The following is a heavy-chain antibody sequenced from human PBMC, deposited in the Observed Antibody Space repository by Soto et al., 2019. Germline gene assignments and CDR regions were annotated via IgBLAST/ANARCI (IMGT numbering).Heavy chain of an antibody. V-gene: IGHV3-21*01. Sequence: EVQLVESGGGLVKPGGSLRLSCAASGFTFSSYNMNWVRQAPGKGLEWVSSMSSSSSYIYYADSVKGRFTISRDNAKTSRDLQMNSRRAEDTAVYYCAREVGRGWFDPWGQGTLVTVSS. CDR2: MSSSSSYI. J-gene: IGHJ5*02. CDR3: AREVGRGWFDP. CDR1: GFTFSSYN. D-gene: IGHD1-26*01.